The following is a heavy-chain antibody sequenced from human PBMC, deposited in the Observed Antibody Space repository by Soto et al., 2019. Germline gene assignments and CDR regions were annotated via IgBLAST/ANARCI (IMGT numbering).Heavy chain of an antibody. J-gene: IGHJ4*02. D-gene: IGHD6-19*01. V-gene: IGHV3-30*18. Sequence: SLRLSCAASGFTFSNYGMHWVRQAPGKGLEWVAVISYDGSNKYYADSVKGRFTISRDNSKNTLYLQMNSLRVEDTAMYYCAKNPGYNSGWYSIDYWGQGTPVTVSS. CDR3: AKNPGYNSGWYSIDY. CDR2: ISYDGSNK. CDR1: GFTFSNYG.